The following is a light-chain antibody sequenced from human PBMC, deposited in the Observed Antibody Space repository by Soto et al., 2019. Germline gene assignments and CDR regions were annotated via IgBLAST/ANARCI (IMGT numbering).Light chain of an antibody. CDR3: QQYNNLPYA. Sequence: EIVMTQSPATLSVSPGERATLSCRASQSVSSNLAWYQQKPGQAPRLLIYGASTRATGIPARFSGSGSGTDCTLTISSLQSEDFAVYYCQQYNNLPYAFGQGTKLEIK. V-gene: IGKV3-15*01. J-gene: IGKJ2*01. CDR1: QSVSSN. CDR2: GAS.